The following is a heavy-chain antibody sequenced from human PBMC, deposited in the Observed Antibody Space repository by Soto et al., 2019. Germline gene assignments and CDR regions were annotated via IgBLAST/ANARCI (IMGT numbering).Heavy chain of an antibody. CDR3: ARDRIAAASGYYYYYGMDV. Sequence: SETLPLTCTLSGGSISSYYWSWIRQPPGKGLEWIGYIYYSGSTNYNPSLKSRVTISVDTSKNQFSLKLSSVTAADTAVYYCARDRIAAASGYYYYYGMDVWGQGTTVTVSS. CDR1: GGSISSYY. CDR2: IYYSGST. D-gene: IGHD6-13*01. V-gene: IGHV4-59*01. J-gene: IGHJ6*02.